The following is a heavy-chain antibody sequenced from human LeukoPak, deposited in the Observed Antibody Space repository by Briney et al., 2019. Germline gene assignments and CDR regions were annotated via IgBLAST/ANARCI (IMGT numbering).Heavy chain of an antibody. CDR1: GYTFTGYY. Sequence: ASVKVSCKASGYTFTGYYMHWVRQAPGQGLEWMGWINPNSGGTNYAQKFQGRVTMTSDTSISTAYMEQSTLRSVNTAVYYCARCHSNYVCDYWGQGNLVTVSS. CDR2: INPNSGGT. D-gene: IGHD4-11*01. CDR3: ARCHSNYVCDY. V-gene: IGHV1-2*02. J-gene: IGHJ4*02.